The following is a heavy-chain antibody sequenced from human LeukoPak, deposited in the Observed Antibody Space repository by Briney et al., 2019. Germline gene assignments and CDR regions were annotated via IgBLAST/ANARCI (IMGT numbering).Heavy chain of an antibody. Sequence: GGSLRLSCAASGFTFSSYSMNWVRQAPGKGLEWVSAISGSGGSTYYADSVKGRFTISRDNSKNTLYLQMNSLRAEDTALYYCAKDRSYYYGSGSSFVDYWGQGTLVTVSS. CDR1: GFTFSSYS. CDR2: ISGSGGST. D-gene: IGHD3-10*01. V-gene: IGHV3-23*01. CDR3: AKDRSYYYGSGSSFVDY. J-gene: IGHJ4*02.